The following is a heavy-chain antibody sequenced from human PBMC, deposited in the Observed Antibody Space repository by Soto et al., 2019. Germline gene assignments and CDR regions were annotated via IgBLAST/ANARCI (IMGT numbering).Heavy chain of an antibody. CDR1: GYTFTSYG. Sequence: ASVKVSCKASGYTFTSYGISWVRQAPGQGLEWMGWISAYNGNTNYAQKLQGRVTMTTDTSTSTAYMELRSLRSDDTAVYYCARDLGGRDIVVVEPSPSDDPWGQGTLVTVSS. D-gene: IGHD2-15*01. V-gene: IGHV1-18*01. CDR3: ARDLGGRDIVVVEPSPSDDP. CDR2: ISAYNGNT. J-gene: IGHJ5*02.